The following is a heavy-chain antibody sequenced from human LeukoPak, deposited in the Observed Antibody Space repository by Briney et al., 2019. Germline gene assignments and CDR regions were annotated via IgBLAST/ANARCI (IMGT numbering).Heavy chain of an antibody. J-gene: IGHJ4*02. CDR1: GYTFTGYY. D-gene: IGHD6-13*01. Sequence: ASVKVSCKASGYTFTGYYMHWVRQAPGQGLEWMGWISAYNGNTNYAQKLQGRVTMTTDTSTSTAYMELRSLRSDDTAVYYCARVAAAGTGEGFDYWGQGTLVTVSS. CDR3: ARVAAAGTGEGFDY. V-gene: IGHV1-18*04. CDR2: ISAYNGNT.